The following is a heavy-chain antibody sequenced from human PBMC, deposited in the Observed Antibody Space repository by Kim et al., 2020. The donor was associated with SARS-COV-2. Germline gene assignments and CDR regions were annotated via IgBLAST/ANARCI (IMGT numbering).Heavy chain of an antibody. Sequence: ASVKVSCKASGYTFTSYGISWVRQAPGQGLEWMGLISAYNGNTNYAQKLQGRVTMTTDTSTSTAYMELRSLRSDDTAVYYCARTPRRSSRIYYFDYWGQGTLVTVSS. V-gene: IGHV1-18*04. J-gene: IGHJ4*02. D-gene: IGHD6-13*01. CDR1: GYTFTSYG. CDR2: ISAYNGNT. CDR3: ARTPRRSSRIYYFDY.